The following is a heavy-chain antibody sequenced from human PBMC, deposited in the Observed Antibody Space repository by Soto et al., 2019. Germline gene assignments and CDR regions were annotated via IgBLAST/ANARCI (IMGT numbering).Heavy chain of an antibody. D-gene: IGHD3-9*01. J-gene: IGHJ3*02. V-gene: IGHV4-34*01. CDR3: ARGGSNDWQVAFDI. CDR2: INHSGSN. CDR1: GGSFSTYY. Sequence: QLQQWGAGLLKPSETLSLTCVVSGGSFSTYYYNWIRQSPGKGLEWIGEINHSGSNNYSPSLKSRVTMSLDTSKTPFSLKLTSVTAADTAVYYCARGGSNDWQVAFDIWGQGTMVTVSS.